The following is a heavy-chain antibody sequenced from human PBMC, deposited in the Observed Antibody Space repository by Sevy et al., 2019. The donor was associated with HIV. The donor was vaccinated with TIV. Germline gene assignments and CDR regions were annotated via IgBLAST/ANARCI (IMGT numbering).Heavy chain of an antibody. V-gene: IGHV3-7*03. CDR3: ARDCSSTSCLWGLDV. J-gene: IGHJ6*02. CDR2: IKSDGSEK. Sequence: GGSLRLSCVASGFTFRSYWMSWVRQAPGKGLEWVAHIKSDGSEKYHVDSVKGRFTISRDNAKNSLYLQMNSLRGEDTAVYYCARDCSSTSCLWGLDVWGPGTTVTVSS. CDR1: GFTFRSYW. D-gene: IGHD2-2*01.